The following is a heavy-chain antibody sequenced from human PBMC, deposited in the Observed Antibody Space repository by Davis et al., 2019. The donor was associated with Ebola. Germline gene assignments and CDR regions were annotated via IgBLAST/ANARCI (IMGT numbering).Heavy chain of an antibody. Sequence: ASVKVSCKASGYTFTGYYMHWVRQAPGQGLEWMGWINPNSGGTNYAQKFQGWVTMTRDTSISTAYMELSRLRAEDTAVYYCAKVRSYDAFDIWGQGTMVTVSS. V-gene: IGHV1-2*04. J-gene: IGHJ3*02. CDR2: INPNSGGT. CDR1: GYTFTGYY. CDR3: AKVRSYDAFDI.